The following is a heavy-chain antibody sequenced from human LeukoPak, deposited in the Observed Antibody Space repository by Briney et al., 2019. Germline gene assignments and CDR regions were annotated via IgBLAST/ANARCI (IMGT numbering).Heavy chain of an antibody. J-gene: IGHJ4*02. D-gene: IGHD4-17*01. Sequence: GGSLRLSCAASGFTFSNYAMSWVRQAPGKGLEWVSAISGSGGSTFHADSVEGRFTISRDNSKNTLYLQMNSLRAEDTAVYYCAKSLTTVTSGNYFDYWGQGTLVTVSS. CDR1: GFTFSNYA. CDR2: ISGSGGST. V-gene: IGHV3-23*01. CDR3: AKSLTTVTSGNYFDY.